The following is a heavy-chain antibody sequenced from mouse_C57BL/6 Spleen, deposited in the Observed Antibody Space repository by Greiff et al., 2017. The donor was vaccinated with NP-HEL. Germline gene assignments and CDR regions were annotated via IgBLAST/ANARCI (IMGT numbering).Heavy chain of an antibody. Sequence: QVQLQQSGAELVKPGASVKMSCKASGYTFTTYPIEWMKQNHGKSLEWIGNFHPYNDDTKYNEKFKGKATLTVDTSSSTAYMQLSSLTSEDSAVYYCASGTYYDPFAYWGQGTLVTVSA. CDR2: FHPYNDDT. D-gene: IGHD1-1*02. J-gene: IGHJ3*01. V-gene: IGHV1-47*01. CDR3: ASGTYYDPFAY. CDR1: GYTFTTYP.